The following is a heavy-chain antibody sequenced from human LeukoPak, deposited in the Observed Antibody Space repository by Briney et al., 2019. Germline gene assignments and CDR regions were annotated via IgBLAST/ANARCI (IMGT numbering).Heavy chain of an antibody. Sequence: SETLSLTCTVSGGSISSYYWSWIRQPPGKGLEWIGRIYTSGSTNYNPSLKSRVTMSVDTSKNQFSLKLSSVTAADTAVYYCARGFREVRGVTYYYYMDVWGKGTTVTISS. CDR2: IYTSGST. V-gene: IGHV4-4*07. CDR1: GGSISSYY. D-gene: IGHD3-10*01. CDR3: ARGFREVRGVTYYYYMDV. J-gene: IGHJ6*03.